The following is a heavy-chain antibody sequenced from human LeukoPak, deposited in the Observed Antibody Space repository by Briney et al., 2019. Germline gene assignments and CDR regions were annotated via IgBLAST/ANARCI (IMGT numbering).Heavy chain of an antibody. CDR1: GFTFSSYW. V-gene: IGHV3-7*01. CDR2: IKQDGSEK. D-gene: IGHD3-10*01. Sequence: GGSLRLSCAASGFTFSSYWMSWVRQAPGKGLEWVANIKQDGSEKYYVDSVKGRFTISRDNAKNSLYLQMNSLRAEDTAVYYCARDLSYYYGSGGMDVWGKGTTVTISS. J-gene: IGHJ6*03. CDR3: ARDLSYYYGSGGMDV.